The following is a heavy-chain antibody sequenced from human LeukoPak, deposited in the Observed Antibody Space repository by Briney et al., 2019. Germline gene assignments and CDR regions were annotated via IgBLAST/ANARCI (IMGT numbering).Heavy chain of an antibody. V-gene: IGHV1-2*04. D-gene: IGHD3-10*01. J-gene: IGHJ3*02. CDR1: GYTFTGYY. CDR3: ARMAIRMVRGVSHAFDI. Sequence: ASVKVSCKASGYTFTGYYMHWVRQAPGQGLEWMGWINPNSGGTNYAQKFQGWVTMTRDTSISTAYMELSRLRSDDTAVYYCARMAIRMVRGVSHAFDIWGQGTMVTVSS. CDR2: INPNSGGT.